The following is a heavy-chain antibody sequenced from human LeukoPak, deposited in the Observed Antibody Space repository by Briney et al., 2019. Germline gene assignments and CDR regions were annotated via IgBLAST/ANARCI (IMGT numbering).Heavy chain of an antibody. V-gene: IGHV1-8*01. CDR2: MNPNSGNT. CDR1: GYTFISYD. CDR3: ARGREVVVAATLPYDY. J-gene: IGHJ4*02. Sequence: ASVKVSCKASGYTFISYDINWVRQATGQGLEWMGWMNPNSGNTGYAQKFQGRVTITRTTSTSTAYMDLSSLKSEDTAVYYCARGREVVVAATLPYDYWGQGTLVTVSS. D-gene: IGHD2-15*01.